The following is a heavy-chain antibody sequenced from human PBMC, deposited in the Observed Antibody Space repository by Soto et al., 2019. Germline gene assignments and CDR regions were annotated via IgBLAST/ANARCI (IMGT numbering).Heavy chain of an antibody. J-gene: IGHJ4*02. D-gene: IGHD3-10*01. CDR2: INHSGST. V-gene: IGHV4-34*01. Sequence: SETLSLTCAVYGGSFSGYYWSWIRQPPGKGLEWIGEINHSGSTNYNPSLKSRVTISVDTSKNQFSLKLSSVTAADTAVYYCAREGTMVRGVIKYWGQGTLVTVSS. CDR1: GGSFSGYY. CDR3: AREGTMVRGVIKY.